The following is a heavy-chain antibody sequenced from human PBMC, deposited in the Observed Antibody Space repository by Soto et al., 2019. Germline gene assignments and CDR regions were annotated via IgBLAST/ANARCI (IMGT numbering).Heavy chain of an antibody. J-gene: IGHJ6*02. D-gene: IGHD5-12*01. CDR2: IKQDGSEK. V-gene: IGHV3-7*05. Sequence: GGSLRLSCAASGFTFSSYWMSWVRQAPGKGLEWVANIKQDGSEKYYVDSVKGRFTISRDNAKNSLYLQMNSLRAEDTAVYYCARELVDIVATILGPYYYYGMDVWGQGTTVTVSS. CDR1: GFTFSSYW. CDR3: ARELVDIVATILGPYYYYGMDV.